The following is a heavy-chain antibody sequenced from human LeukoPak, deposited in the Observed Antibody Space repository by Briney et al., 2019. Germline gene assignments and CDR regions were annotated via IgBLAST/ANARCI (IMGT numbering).Heavy chain of an antibody. Sequence: SETLSLTCTVSGGSISSGDYYWSWIRQHPGKGLEWIGYIYYSGSTYYNPSLKSRVTISVDTSKNQFSLKLSSVTAADTAVYYCARGPDDYFDYWGQGTLVTVSS. J-gene: IGHJ4*02. D-gene: IGHD2-2*01. CDR3: ARGPDDYFDY. CDR2: IYYSGST. CDR1: GGSISSGDYY. V-gene: IGHV4-31*03.